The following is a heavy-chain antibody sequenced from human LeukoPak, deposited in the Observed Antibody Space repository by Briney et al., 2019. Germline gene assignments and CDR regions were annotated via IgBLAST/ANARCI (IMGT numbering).Heavy chain of an antibody. CDR2: ISAYTGNS. CDR3: ARVHSYCRSTSCLDY. Sequence: ASVKVSCKASGYTFTSYGISWVRQAPGQGLEWMGWISAYTGNSNYAQKFQGRVTMTTDTSTSTGYMELRSLRSDDTAVYYCARVHSYCRSTSCLDYWGQGTLVTVSS. J-gene: IGHJ4*02. CDR1: GYTFTSYG. V-gene: IGHV1-18*01. D-gene: IGHD2-2*01.